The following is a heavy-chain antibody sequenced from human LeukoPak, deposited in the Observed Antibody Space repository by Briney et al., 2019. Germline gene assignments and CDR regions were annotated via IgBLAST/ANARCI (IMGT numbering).Heavy chain of an antibody. CDR3: ARRYNSGWYEGYWFDL. CDR1: GYSFTSYW. V-gene: IGHV5-51*01. D-gene: IGHD6-19*01. CDR2: IYPGDSDI. Sequence: GESLKISCKGSGYSFTSYWIGWVRQMPGKGLEWMGIIYPGDSDIRYSPSFQGQVTISADKSVSTAYLQWSSLKASDTAMYYCARRYNSGWYEGYWFDLWGQGTLVTVSS. J-gene: IGHJ5*02.